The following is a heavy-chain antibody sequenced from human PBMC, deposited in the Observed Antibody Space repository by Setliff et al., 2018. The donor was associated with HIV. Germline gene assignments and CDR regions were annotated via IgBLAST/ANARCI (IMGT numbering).Heavy chain of an antibody. CDR1: GFTFSDYS. V-gene: IGHV3-21*06. CDR3: ARHELVGYYYSIDY. D-gene: IGHD3-22*01. J-gene: IGHJ4*02. CDR2: SSGTSYI. Sequence: GGSLRLSCAASGFTFSDYSMTWVRQVPGRGLEWVSSSSGTSYIYYADSVKGRFTVSRDNAKNSLYLHINSLRAEDTAVYYCARHELVGYYYSIDYWGQGTLVTVSS.